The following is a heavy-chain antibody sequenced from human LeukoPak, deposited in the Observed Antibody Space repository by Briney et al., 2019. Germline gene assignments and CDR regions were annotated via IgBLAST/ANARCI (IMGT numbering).Heavy chain of an antibody. Sequence: GGSLRLSCAASGFTVSSNYMSWVRHAPGKGLEWVSVIYSGGSTYYADSVKGRFTISRDNSKNTLYLQMNSLRAEDTAVYYCARVRFAIIDYWGQGTLVTVSS. D-gene: IGHD3-3*01. CDR2: IYSGGST. J-gene: IGHJ4*02. CDR1: GFTVSSNY. CDR3: ARVRFAIIDY. V-gene: IGHV3-53*01.